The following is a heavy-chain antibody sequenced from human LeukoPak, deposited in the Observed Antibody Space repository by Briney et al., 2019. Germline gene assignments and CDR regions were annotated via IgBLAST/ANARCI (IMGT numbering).Heavy chain of an antibody. J-gene: IGHJ4*02. Sequence: SETLSLTCTVSGGSISSSSYYWGWIRQPPGKGLEWIGSTYYSGSTYYNPSLKSRVTISVDTSKNQFSLKLSSVTAADTAVYYCARRYDFWSGYYLGWGQGTLVTVSS. V-gene: IGHV4-39*01. CDR2: TYYSGST. CDR1: GGSISSSSYY. D-gene: IGHD3-3*01. CDR3: ARRYDFWSGYYLG.